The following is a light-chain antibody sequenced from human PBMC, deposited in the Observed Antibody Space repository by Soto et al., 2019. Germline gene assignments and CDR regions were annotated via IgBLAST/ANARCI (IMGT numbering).Light chain of an antibody. CDR2: STS. CDR1: QSVGDTY. Sequence: DTVLTQSPGTLSLCPGERATVSCRASQSVGDTYLAWYQQKPGQAPRLLMYSTSIRATGIPDRFSGSGSGTDFTLTISRLDPEDFAVYYCQLYGISPHFGQGTRLENK. J-gene: IGKJ5*01. V-gene: IGKV3-20*01. CDR3: QLYGISPH.